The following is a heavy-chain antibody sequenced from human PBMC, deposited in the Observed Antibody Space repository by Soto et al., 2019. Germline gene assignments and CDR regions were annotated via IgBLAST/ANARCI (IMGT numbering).Heavy chain of an antibody. CDR1: GGSISSGGYS. CDR2: IYHSGST. V-gene: IGHV4-30-2*01. D-gene: IGHD1-7*01. CDR3: DSAESGTLDP. Sequence: QLQLQESGSGLVKPSQTLSLTCAVSGGSISSGGYSWSWIRQPPGKGLEWIGYIYHSGSTYYNPSLKGRVTQSVDRSRNQFSLKLSAVTAADTAVYFCDSAESGTLDPWGQGTLVTVSS. J-gene: IGHJ5*02.